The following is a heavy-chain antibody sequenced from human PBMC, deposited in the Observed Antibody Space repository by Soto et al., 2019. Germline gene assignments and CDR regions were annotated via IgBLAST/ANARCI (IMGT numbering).Heavy chain of an antibody. D-gene: IGHD2-15*01. CDR2: IWYDGSNK. CDR1: GFTFSSYG. V-gene: IGHV3-33*01. J-gene: IGHJ4*02. Sequence: QVQLVESGGGVVQPGRSLRLSCAASGFTFSSYGMHWVRQAPGKGLEWVAVIWYDGSNKYYADSVKGRFTISRDNSKNTLYLQMKGLRAEDTAVYYCARYCSGGSGYWALDYWGQGTLVTVSS. CDR3: ARYCSGGSGYWALDY.